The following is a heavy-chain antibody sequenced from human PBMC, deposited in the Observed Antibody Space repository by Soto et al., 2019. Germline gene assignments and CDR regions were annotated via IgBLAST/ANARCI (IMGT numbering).Heavy chain of an antibody. CDR1: GGSISSGGYY. CDR3: ARSGYSYGPNPLLY. J-gene: IGHJ4*02. CDR2: IYYSGST. D-gene: IGHD5-18*01. V-gene: IGHV4-31*03. Sequence: SETLSLTCTVSGGSISSGGYYWSWIRQHPGKGLEWIGYIYYSGSTYYNPSLKSRVTISVDTSKNQFSLKMSSVTAANTAVYYCARSGYSYGPNPLLYWGQGTLVTVS.